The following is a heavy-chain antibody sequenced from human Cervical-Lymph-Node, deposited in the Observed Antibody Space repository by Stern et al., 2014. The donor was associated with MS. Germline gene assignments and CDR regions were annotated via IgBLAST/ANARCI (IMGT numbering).Heavy chain of an antibody. CDR1: GASITSHF. Sequence: QVQLQESGPGLLRPSETLSLTCNVSGASITSHFWSWIRQPQGKGLEWIGYIYYRGTTNYNASLKGRVAISINTSKTQFSLRLSSVTAADTAVYYCARATDLWGQGSLVTVSS. CDR2: IYYRGTT. V-gene: IGHV4-59*11. J-gene: IGHJ5*02. CDR3: ARATDL.